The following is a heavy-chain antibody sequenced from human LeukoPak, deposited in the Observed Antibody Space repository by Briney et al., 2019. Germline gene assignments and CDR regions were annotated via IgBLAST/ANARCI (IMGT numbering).Heavy chain of an antibody. CDR3: ARGPRYNWNSNYFPFDY. CDR2: ISDSGSAI. D-gene: IGHD1-7*01. Sequence: GGPLRLSCAASGFTFSDYYMSWFRRAPGRGLEEGSYISDSGSAISYADSVKRRVTISRDNAKNSLYLQMNSLRVEDTAVYYCARGPRYNWNSNYFPFDYWGQGTLVTVSS. J-gene: IGHJ4*02. V-gene: IGHV3-11*04. CDR1: GFTFSDYY.